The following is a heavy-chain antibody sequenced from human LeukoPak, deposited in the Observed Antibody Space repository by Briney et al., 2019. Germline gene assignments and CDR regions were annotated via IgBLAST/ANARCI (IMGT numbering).Heavy chain of an antibody. Sequence: PGGSLRLSCAASGFTFSDYYMNWIRQAPGTGLEWVSYISSSTTYTNYADSVKGRFTVSRDNAKNSLYLQMNTLRAEDTAVYYCARARGYSSAYDAFDIWGQGTMVTVSS. CDR3: ARARGYSSAYDAFDI. CDR1: GFTFSDYY. D-gene: IGHD5-12*01. V-gene: IGHV3-11*06. J-gene: IGHJ3*02. CDR2: ISSSTTYT.